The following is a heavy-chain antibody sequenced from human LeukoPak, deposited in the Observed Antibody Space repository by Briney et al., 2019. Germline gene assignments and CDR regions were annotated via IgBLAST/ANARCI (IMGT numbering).Heavy chain of an antibody. CDR1: GGSISSSSYY. CDR3: ARGGRLDIVVVTVLIN. Sequence: SETLSLTCTVSGGSISSSSYYWGWIRQPPGKGLEWIGSIYHSGSTYYNPSLKSRVTISVDTSKNQFSLKLSSVTAADTAVYYCARGGRLDIVVVTVLINWGQGTLVTVSS. D-gene: IGHD2-21*02. J-gene: IGHJ4*02. CDR2: IYHSGST. V-gene: IGHV4-39*07.